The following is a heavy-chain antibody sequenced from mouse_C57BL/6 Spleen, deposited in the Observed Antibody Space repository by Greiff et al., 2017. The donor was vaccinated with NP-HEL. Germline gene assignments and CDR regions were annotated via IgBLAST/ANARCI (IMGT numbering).Heavy chain of an antibody. CDR2: IYPSDSET. CDR3: ARDSSGYGWFAY. J-gene: IGHJ3*01. CDR1: GYTFTSYW. D-gene: IGHD3-2*02. Sequence: VQLQQPGAELVRPGSSVKLSCKASGYTFTSYWMDWVKQRPGQGLEWIGNIYPSDSETHYNQKFKDKATLTVDKSSSTAYMQLSSLTSEDSAVYYCARDSSGYGWFAYWGQGTLVTVSA. V-gene: IGHV1-61*01.